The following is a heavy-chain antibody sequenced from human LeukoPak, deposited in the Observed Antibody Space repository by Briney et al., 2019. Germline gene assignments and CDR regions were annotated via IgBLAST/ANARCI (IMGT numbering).Heavy chain of an antibody. V-gene: IGHV4-30-2*01. CDR2: IYHSGNT. D-gene: IGHD6-13*01. CDR3: ARDYSSSWYFDY. CDR1: GGSISSGGYY. Sequence: PSETLSLTCTVSGGSISSGGYYWSWIRQPPGKGLEWIGYIYHSGNTYYNPSLKSRVTISVDRSKNQFSLKLSSVTAADTAVYYCARDYSSSWYFDYWDQGTLVTVSS. J-gene: IGHJ4*02.